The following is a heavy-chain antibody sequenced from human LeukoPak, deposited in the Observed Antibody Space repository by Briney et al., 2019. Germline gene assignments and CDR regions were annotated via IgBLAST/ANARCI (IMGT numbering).Heavy chain of an antibody. J-gene: IGHJ4*02. D-gene: IGHD4-23*01. CDR3: ASNGVVTPPYYFDY. V-gene: IGHV3-53*01. CDR1: GFTVSSNY. Sequence: PGGSLRLSCAASGFTVSSNYMSWVRQAPGKGLEWVSVIYSGGSTYYADSVKGRFTISRDNSKNTLYLQMNSLRAEDTAVYHCASNGVVTPPYYFDYWGQGTLVTVSS. CDR2: IYSGGST.